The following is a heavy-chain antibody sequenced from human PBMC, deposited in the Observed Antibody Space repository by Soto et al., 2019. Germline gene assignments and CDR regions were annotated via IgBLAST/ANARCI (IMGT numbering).Heavy chain of an antibody. CDR2: IYYSGST. Sequence: PSETLSLTCTVSGGSISSYYWSWIRQPPGKGLEWIGYIYYSGSTNYNPSLKSRVTISVDRSKNQFSLKLNSVTAADTAVYYCARTGYDSSGYFDAFDIWGQGTMVTVSS. CDR3: ARTGYDSSGYFDAFDI. D-gene: IGHD3-22*01. CDR1: GGSISSYY. J-gene: IGHJ3*02. V-gene: IGHV4-59*01.